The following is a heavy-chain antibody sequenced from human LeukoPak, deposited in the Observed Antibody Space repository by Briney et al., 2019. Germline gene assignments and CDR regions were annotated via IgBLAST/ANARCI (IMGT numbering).Heavy chain of an antibody. CDR1: GFTFSSYW. V-gene: IGHV3-7*03. D-gene: IGHD1-26*01. Sequence: GGSLRLSCAAPGFTFSSYWMSWVRQAPGKGLEWVASIKEDGSEKYYVDSVKGRFTISRDNAKNSLYLQMNSLSAEDTAVYYCARDKAMGASTGSVFDYWGQGTLVTVSS. J-gene: IGHJ4*02. CDR3: ARDKAMGASTGSVFDY. CDR2: IKEDGSEK.